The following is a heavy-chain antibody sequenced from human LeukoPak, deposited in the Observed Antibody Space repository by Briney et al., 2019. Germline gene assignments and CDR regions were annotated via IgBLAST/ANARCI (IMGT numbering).Heavy chain of an antibody. J-gene: IGHJ4*02. CDR1: GGSINSYY. CDR3: ATGAGWYQF. Sequence: SETLSLTCTVSGGSINSYYWSWLRQPPGKGLEWIGYTSYTGSTNYNPSLKYRVTISVDSSKNQFSLKLSSVTAADTAVYCCATGAGWYQFWGQGTLVTVSS. CDR2: TSYTGST. V-gene: IGHV4-59*01. D-gene: IGHD6-19*01.